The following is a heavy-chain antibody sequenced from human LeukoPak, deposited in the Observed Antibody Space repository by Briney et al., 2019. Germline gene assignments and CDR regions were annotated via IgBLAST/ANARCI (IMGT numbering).Heavy chain of an antibody. Sequence: PSETLSLTCTVSGGSISSYYWSWIRQPPGKGLEWIGYIYYSGSTNYNPSLKSRVTISVDTSKNQFSLKLSSVTAADTAVYYCAATLGGYNLDYWGQGTLVTVSS. J-gene: IGHJ4*02. CDR1: GGSISSYY. V-gene: IGHV4-59*08. D-gene: IGHD5-24*01. CDR3: AATLGGYNLDY. CDR2: IYYSGST.